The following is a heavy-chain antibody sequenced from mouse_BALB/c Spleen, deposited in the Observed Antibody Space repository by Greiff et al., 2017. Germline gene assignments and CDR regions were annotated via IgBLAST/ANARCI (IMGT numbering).Heavy chain of an antibody. V-gene: IGHV1-87*01. CDR2: IYPGDGDT. CDR1: GYTFTSYW. D-gene: IGHD2-4*01. CDR3: ARLPEDYYAMDY. Sequence: QVQLQQSGAELARPGASVKLSCKASGYTFTSYWMQWVKQRPGQGLEWIGAIYPGDGDTRYTQKFKGKATLTADKSSSTAYMQLSSLASEDSAVYYCARLPEDYYAMDYWGQGTSVTVSS. J-gene: IGHJ4*01.